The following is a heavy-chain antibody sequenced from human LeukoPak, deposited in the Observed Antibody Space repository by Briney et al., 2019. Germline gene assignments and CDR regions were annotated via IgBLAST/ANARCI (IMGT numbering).Heavy chain of an antibody. Sequence: SETLSLTCTVSGGSISSSSYYWGWIRQPPGKGLEWIGTIYYSGSTYYNPSLKGRVTMSVDTSKNQFSLKLSSVTAADTAVYYCARDPGYSYVSDAFDIWGQGTMVTVSS. CDR3: ARDPGYSYVSDAFDI. V-gene: IGHV4-39*07. D-gene: IGHD5-18*01. CDR1: GGSISSSSYY. CDR2: IYYSGST. J-gene: IGHJ3*02.